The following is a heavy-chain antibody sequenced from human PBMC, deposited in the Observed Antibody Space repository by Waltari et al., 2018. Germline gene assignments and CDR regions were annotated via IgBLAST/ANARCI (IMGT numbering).Heavy chain of an antibody. V-gene: IGHV3-74*03. Sequence: EVQLVESGGGLVQPGGSLRLSCAASGVTLSRAWIHWVRQSPGKGLMWVSRSNNDGSSTVYADSVKGRFTISRDDAKNTVSLQMNNLSAEDTALYYCARAGLLGAFDVWGQGTMVTVSS. D-gene: IGHD2-15*01. CDR3: ARAGLLGAFDV. CDR2: SNNDGSST. CDR1: GVTLSRAW. J-gene: IGHJ3*01.